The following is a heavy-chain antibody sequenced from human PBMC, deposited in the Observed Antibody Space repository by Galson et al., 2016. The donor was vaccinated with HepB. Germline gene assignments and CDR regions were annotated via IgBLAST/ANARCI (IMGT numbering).Heavy chain of an antibody. CDR3: VREHFQRNTGLDY. D-gene: IGHD1-14*01. CDR2: ISFNVGTT. CDR1: GFTFSRHV. Sequence: SLRLSCAASGFTFSRHVIHWVRQAPGTGLEFVSGISFNVGTTYYGRSVEGRFSISRDNSKNTVDLHLGGPRPEDTGMYYCVREHFQRNTGLDYWGQGTLVTV. J-gene: IGHJ4*02. V-gene: IGHV3-64*01.